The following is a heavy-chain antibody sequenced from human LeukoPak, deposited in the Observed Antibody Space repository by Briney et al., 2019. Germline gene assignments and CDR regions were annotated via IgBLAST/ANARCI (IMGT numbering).Heavy chain of an antibody. J-gene: IGHJ6*03. CDR3: ARDGSGSYYYYYYMDV. CDR1: GFTFSSYG. Sequence: PGGSLRLSCAASGFTFSSYGMHWVRQAPGKGLEWVTFIRYDGSNKYYADSVKGRFTISRDNSKNTVYLQMNSPRAEDTAVYYCARDGSGSYYYYYYMDVWGKGTTVTVSS. D-gene: IGHD1-26*01. V-gene: IGHV3-30*02. CDR2: IRYDGSNK.